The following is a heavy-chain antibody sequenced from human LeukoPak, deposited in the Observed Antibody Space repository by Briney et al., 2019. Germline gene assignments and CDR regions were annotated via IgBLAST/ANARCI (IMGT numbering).Heavy chain of an antibody. CDR2: IWYDGSNK. J-gene: IGHJ1*01. CDR3: ARGPDHEQWLRWPKYFQH. D-gene: IGHD3-22*01. Sequence: GRSLRLSCAASGFTFSSYGMHWVRQAPGKGLEWVAVIWYDGSNKYYADSVKGRFTISRDNSKNTLYPQMNSLRAEDTAVYYCARGPDHEQWLRWPKYFQHWGQGTLVTVSS. V-gene: IGHV3-33*01. CDR1: GFTFSSYG.